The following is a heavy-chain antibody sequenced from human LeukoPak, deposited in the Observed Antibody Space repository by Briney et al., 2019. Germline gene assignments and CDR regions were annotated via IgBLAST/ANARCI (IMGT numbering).Heavy chain of an antibody. CDR3: ARADTYCGGDCYAPNY. V-gene: IGHV4-34*01. J-gene: IGHJ4*02. CDR2: INRSGGA. Sequence: SETLSLTCAVYGGSFSGYYWSWIRQPPGKGLEWIGEINRSGGANYNPSLKSRVTISVDTSKNQFSLKMSSVTAADTAVYYCARADTYCGGDCYAPNYWAKGTLVTVSS. D-gene: IGHD2-21*02. CDR1: GGSFSGYY.